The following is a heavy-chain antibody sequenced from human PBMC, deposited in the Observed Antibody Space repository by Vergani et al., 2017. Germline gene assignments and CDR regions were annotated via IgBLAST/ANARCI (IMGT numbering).Heavy chain of an antibody. CDR1: GFTVSSNY. Sequence: EVQLVETGGGLIQPGGSLRLSCAASGFTVSSNYMSWVRQAPGKGLEWVSAIGTAGDTYYPGSVKGRFTISRENAKNSLYLQMNSLRAGDTAVYYCARAAWQQGDYYYGMDVWGQGTTVTVSS. CDR2: IGTAGDT. J-gene: IGHJ6*02. CDR3: ARAAWQQGDYYYGMDV. D-gene: IGHD6-13*01. V-gene: IGHV3-13*01.